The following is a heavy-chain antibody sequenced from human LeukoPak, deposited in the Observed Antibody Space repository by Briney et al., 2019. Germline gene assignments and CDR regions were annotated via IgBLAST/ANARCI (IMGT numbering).Heavy chain of an antibody. CDR3: ARDLDRYSYGTGPNWFDP. J-gene: IGHJ5*02. D-gene: IGHD5-18*01. CDR1: GGSISSGGYY. CDR2: IYYSGST. V-gene: IGHV4-31*03. Sequence: SETLSLTCTVSGGSISSGGYYWSWIRQHPGKGLEWIGYIYYSGSTYYNPSPKSRVNISIDTSKNQFSLKLSSVTAADTAVYYCARDLDRYSYGTGPNWFDPWGQGTLVTVSS.